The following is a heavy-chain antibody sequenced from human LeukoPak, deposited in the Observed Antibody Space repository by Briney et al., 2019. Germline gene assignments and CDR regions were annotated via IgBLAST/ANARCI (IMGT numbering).Heavy chain of an antibody. CDR1: GFTFSSYA. Sequence: GGSLRLSCAASGFTFSSYAMSWVRQAPGEGLEWVSAISGSGGSTYYADSVKGRFTISRDNSKNTLYLQMNSLRAEDTAVYYCAKDLGGPQRGMAPLSGWDYWGQGTLVTVSS. CDR2: ISGSGGST. V-gene: IGHV3-23*01. J-gene: IGHJ4*02. D-gene: IGHD6-13*01. CDR3: AKDLGGPQRGMAPLSGWDY.